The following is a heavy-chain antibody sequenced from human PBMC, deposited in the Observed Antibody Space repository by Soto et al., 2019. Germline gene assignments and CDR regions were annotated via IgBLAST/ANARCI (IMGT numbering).Heavy chain of an antibody. D-gene: IGHD6-13*01. Sequence: LQESGPGLVKPSETLSLTCSVFGDSISSRSYYWAWIRRPPGMGLEWIASISYTGNTDYNPSLTSRAAISGDTSKNQFSLKLSFVTAADTAVYYCARFSWYDGDSITNYYMDFWGNGATVTVSS. J-gene: IGHJ6*03. CDR2: ISYTGNT. CDR3: ARFSWYDGDSITNYYMDF. CDR1: GDSISSRSYY. V-gene: IGHV4-39*01.